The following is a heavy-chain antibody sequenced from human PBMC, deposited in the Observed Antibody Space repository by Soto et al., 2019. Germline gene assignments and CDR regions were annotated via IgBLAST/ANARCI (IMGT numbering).Heavy chain of an antibody. CDR3: ARRAGVRSWYLGRVDY. Sequence: QLQLQESGPGLVKPSETLSLTCTVSGGSISSSNYYWGWIRQPPGKGLEWIGNIYYSGTTFYNPSFKSRVTISVDTSNNQFSLNLSSVAAAVTAVYYCARRAGVRSWYLGRVDYWGQGTLVTVSS. CDR1: GGSISSSNYY. V-gene: IGHV4-39*01. CDR2: IYYSGTT. D-gene: IGHD6-13*01. J-gene: IGHJ4*02.